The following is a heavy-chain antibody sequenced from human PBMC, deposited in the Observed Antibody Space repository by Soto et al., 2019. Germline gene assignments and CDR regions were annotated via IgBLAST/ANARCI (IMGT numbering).Heavy chain of an antibody. J-gene: IGHJ4*02. CDR3: ARDSTWGLGFFDY. CDR2: IHYSGST. D-gene: IGHD2-21*01. CDR1: GGSIRSYY. V-gene: IGHV4-59*01. Sequence: SETLSLTCTVSGGSIRSYYWNWIRQPPGKGLEWIGFIHYSGSTSYNPSLKSRVTISLDTSKNRFSLKLNSVTAADTAVYHCARDSTWGLGFFDYWGQGTPVTVSS.